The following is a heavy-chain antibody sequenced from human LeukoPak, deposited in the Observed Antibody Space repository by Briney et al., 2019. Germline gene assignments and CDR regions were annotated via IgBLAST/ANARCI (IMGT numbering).Heavy chain of an antibody. CDR1: GGSFSGYH. D-gene: IGHD3-22*01. CDR3: ARGRHDITMIVVVMTSVSYYLDV. Sequence: SETLSLTCAVYGGSFSGYHWTWIRQSPGKGLEWIGDINPSGSTYYNPSHKSRLTISVDTSKNQFSLKLRSVTAADTAVYYCARGRHDITMIVVVMTSVSYYLDVSGKGTTVTVS. CDR2: INPSGST. V-gene: IGHV4-34*01. J-gene: IGHJ6*03.